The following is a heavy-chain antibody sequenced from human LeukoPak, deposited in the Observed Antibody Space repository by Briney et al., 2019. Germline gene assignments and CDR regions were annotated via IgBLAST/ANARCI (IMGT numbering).Heavy chain of an antibody. CDR3: ARDLSDYGDYVYFQH. J-gene: IGHJ1*01. CDR1: GFTFSSYG. Sequence: GGSLRLSCAASGFTFSSYGMHWVRQAPGKGLEWVAVIWYDGSNKYYADSVKGRFTISRDNSKNTLYLQTNSLRAEDTAVYYCARDLSDYGDYVYFQHWGQGTLVTVSS. CDR2: IWYDGSNK. D-gene: IGHD4-17*01. V-gene: IGHV3-33*01.